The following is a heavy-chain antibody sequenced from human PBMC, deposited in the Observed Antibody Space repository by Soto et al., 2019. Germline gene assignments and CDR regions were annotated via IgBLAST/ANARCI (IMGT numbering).Heavy chain of an antibody. CDR1: GFTFDDYA. V-gene: IGHV3-9*01. Sequence: EVQLVESGGGLVQPGRSLRLSCAASGFTFDDYAMHWVRQAPGKGLEWVSGISWHSGYTGYADSVKGRFTMSRDNAKNSVYLQMNSVRPEDTALYYCAKDRYYYDYYGMDVWGQGTTVTVFS. CDR2: ISWHSGYT. CDR3: AKDRYYYDYYGMDV. J-gene: IGHJ6*02.